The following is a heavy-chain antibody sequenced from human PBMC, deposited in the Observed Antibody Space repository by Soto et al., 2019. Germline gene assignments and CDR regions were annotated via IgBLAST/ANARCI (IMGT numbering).Heavy chain of an antibody. CDR1: GDSVSSNSAA. D-gene: IGHD6-19*01. CDR3: ARDGAVFLDGGWTIFNY. J-gene: IGHJ4*02. V-gene: IGHV6-1*01. Sequence: SQTLSLTCAISGDSVSSNSAAWNWIRQSPSRGLEWLGRTYYRSKWYNDYAVSVKSRITINPDTSKTQFSLQLNSVTPEDTAVYYCARDGAVFLDGGWTIFNYWGQRTLVTVSS. CDR2: TYYRSKWYN.